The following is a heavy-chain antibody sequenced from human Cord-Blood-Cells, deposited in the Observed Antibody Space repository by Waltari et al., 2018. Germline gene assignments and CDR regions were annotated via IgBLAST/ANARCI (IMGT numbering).Heavy chain of an antibody. V-gene: IGHV4-34*01. Sequence: QVQLQQRGAGLLKTSESLSLTCAVYGGSFSGYYWSWSRQPPGQGLEWIGEITHSRRTNPNPSLKSRVTISVDTSKSQFSLKLRFVTAADTAVYYCAKANWGHFDYWGPGALVTVSS. CDR3: AKANWGHFDY. CDR2: ITHSRRT. J-gene: IGHJ4*02. CDR1: GGSFSGYY. D-gene: IGHD7-27*01.